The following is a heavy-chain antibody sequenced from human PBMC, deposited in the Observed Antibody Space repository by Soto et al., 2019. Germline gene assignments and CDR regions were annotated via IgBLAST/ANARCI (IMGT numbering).Heavy chain of an antibody. Sequence: GGSLRLSCAASGFTFSGSAMHWVRQASGKGLEWVGRIRSKANSYVTAYAASVKGRFTISRDDSKSTAYLQMMSLKTEGTAVYYCSSHDYGGDWYFDLWGRGTLVTVSS. V-gene: IGHV3-73*01. CDR2: IRSKANSYVT. D-gene: IGHD4-17*01. J-gene: IGHJ2*01. CDR1: GFTFSGSA. CDR3: SSHDYGGDWYFDL.